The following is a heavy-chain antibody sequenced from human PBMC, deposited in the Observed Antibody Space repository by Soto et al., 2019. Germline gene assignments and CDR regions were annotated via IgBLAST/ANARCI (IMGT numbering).Heavy chain of an antibody. Sequence: EVQLVESGGGLVQPGGSLRLSCEASGFTFSSYWMHWVRQAPGKGLVWVSRINSDGSSTSYADSVKGRFTISRDNAKNTLYLQRNRLRAEDTAVYYCVRTSLVVAAATREDYWGQGTRVTVPS. J-gene: IGHJ4*02. CDR1: GFTFSSYW. CDR3: VRTSLVVAAATREDY. V-gene: IGHV3-74*01. D-gene: IGHD2-15*01. CDR2: INSDGSST.